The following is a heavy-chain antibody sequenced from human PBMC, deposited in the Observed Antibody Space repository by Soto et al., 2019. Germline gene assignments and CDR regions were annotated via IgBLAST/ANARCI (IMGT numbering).Heavy chain of an antibody. V-gene: IGHV4-30-2*01. CDR1: GGSVTSGGHS. CDR2: IYQAKSA. Sequence: QLQLQESGSGQVKPSQTLSLTCVVSGGSVTSGGHSWSWIRQPPGKGLEWLGSIYQAKSAYYNPSLRSRVAMAVDRSNNQGSLRVTSVTAADTAVYYCARGDTRLGEVSHDFWGQGTLVTVSS. CDR3: ARGDTRLGEVSHDF. D-gene: IGHD3-16*02. J-gene: IGHJ4*02.